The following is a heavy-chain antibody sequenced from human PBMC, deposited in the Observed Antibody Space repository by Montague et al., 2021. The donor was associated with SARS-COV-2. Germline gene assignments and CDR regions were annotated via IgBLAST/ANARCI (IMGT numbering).Heavy chain of an antibody. V-gene: IGHV4-4*02. Sequence: SETLSLTCAVSGGSISSSNWWSWVRQPPGKGLEWIGEIYHSGSTNYNPSLKSRVTISVDKYKNQFSLKLSAVTAADTAVYYCARGYRRITIFGVVIYDAFDIWGQGTMVTVSS. CDR2: IYHSGST. J-gene: IGHJ3*02. D-gene: IGHD3-3*01. CDR3: ARGYRRITIFGVVIYDAFDI. CDR1: GGSISSSNW.